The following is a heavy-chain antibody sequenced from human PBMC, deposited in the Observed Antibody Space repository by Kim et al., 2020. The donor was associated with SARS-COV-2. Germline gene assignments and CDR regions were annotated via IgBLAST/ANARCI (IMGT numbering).Heavy chain of an antibody. V-gene: IGHV4-39*01. Sequence: YNPSLKSRVTISVDTSKNQFSLKLSSVTAADTAVYYCARSAVAAPYYFDYWGQGTLVTVSS. J-gene: IGHJ4*02. D-gene: IGHD6-19*01. CDR3: ARSAVAAPYYFDY.